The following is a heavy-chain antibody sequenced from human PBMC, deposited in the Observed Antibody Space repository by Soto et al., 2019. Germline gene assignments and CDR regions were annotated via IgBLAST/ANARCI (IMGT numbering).Heavy chain of an antibody. J-gene: IGHJ6*02. D-gene: IGHD2-15*01. Sequence: QVQLVQSGAEVKKPGASVKVSCKASGYTFTSYGISWGRQAPGQGLEWMGWISAYNGNTNYAQKLQGRVTMTTDTATRPADMALRSLRCDDTAVYYCARGGVAVDAEGGYYYYYDGMDVWVQQTTIAVSS. V-gene: IGHV1-18*01. CDR1: GYTFTSYG. CDR2: ISAYNGNT. CDR3: ARGGVAVDAEGGYYYYYDGMDV.